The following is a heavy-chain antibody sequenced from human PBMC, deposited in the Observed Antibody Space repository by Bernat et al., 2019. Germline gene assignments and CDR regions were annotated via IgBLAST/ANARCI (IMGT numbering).Heavy chain of an antibody. D-gene: IGHD5-24*01. CDR2: IWYDGSNK. CDR3: ARDPGDGYNGFDY. Sequence: QVQLVESGGGVVQPGRSPRLSCAASGFTFSSYGMHWVRQAPGKGLEWVAVIWYDGSNKYYADSVKGRFTISRDNSKNTLYLQMNSLRAEDTAVYYCARDPGDGYNGFDYWGQGTLVTVSS. V-gene: IGHV3-33*01. J-gene: IGHJ4*02. CDR1: GFTFSSYG.